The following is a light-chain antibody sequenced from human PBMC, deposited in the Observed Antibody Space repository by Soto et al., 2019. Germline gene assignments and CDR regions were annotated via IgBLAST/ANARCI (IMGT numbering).Light chain of an antibody. J-gene: IGLJ1*01. Sequence: QSALTQPASVSGSPGQSITISCTGTSNDIGAYNYVSWYQQHPGKAPKLMIYEVSNRPSGVSNRFSGSKSGNTASLSIAGLQAEDEADYHCSSHTSSSTIYVFGSGTK. CDR2: EVS. CDR1: SNDIGAYNY. CDR3: SSHTSSSTIYV. V-gene: IGLV2-14*01.